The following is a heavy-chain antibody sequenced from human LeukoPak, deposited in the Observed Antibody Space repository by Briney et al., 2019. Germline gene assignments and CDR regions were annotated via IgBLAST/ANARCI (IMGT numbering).Heavy chain of an antibody. J-gene: IGHJ4*02. Sequence: SETLSLTCAVYGGPFSGYYWSWIRQPPGKGLEWIGEINHSGSTNYNPSLKSRVTISVDTSKNQFSLKLSSVTAADTAVYYCARVGGYSYGSDYWGQGTLVTVSS. V-gene: IGHV4-34*01. D-gene: IGHD5-18*01. CDR3: ARVGGYSYGSDY. CDR2: INHSGST. CDR1: GGPFSGYY.